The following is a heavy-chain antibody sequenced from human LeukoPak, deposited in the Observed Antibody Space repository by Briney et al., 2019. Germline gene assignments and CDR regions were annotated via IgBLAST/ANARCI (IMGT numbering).Heavy chain of an antibody. D-gene: IGHD7-27*01. Sequence: ASVKVSCKASGYTFTTYGISWVRQAPGQGLEWMGWISAYNGNTNYAQEFQGRVTMTTDTSTSTAYMELRSLRSDDTAVYYCARYWGGNDAFDIWGQGTMVTVSS. CDR3: ARYWGGNDAFDI. CDR2: ISAYNGNT. J-gene: IGHJ3*02. V-gene: IGHV1-18*01. CDR1: GYTFTTYG.